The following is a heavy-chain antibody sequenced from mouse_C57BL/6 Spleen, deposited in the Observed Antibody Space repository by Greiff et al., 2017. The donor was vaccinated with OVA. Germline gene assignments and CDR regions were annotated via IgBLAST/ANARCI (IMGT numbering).Heavy chain of an antibody. CDR2: INPNNGGT. J-gene: IGHJ1*03. D-gene: IGHD1-1*01. Sequence: EVQLQQSGPELVKPGASVKISCKASGYTFTDYYMNWVKQSHGKSLEWIGDINPNNGGTSYNQKFKGKATLTVDKSSSTAYMELRSLTSEDSAVYYCARRVLPPYWYFDVWGTGTTVTVSS. CDR3: ARRVLPPYWYFDV. CDR1: GYTFTDYY. V-gene: IGHV1-26*01.